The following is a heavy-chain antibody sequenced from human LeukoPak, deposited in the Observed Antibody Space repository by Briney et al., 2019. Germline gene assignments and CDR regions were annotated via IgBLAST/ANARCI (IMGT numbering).Heavy chain of an antibody. CDR1: GYSFTSYG. CDR2: ISGYNDNT. CDR3: ARSIVHFDAFDI. V-gene: IGHV1-18*01. Sequence: AASVKVSCKASGYSFTSYGINWARQAPGQGLEWLGWISGYNDNTIHAQKFQGRVTLTTDTSTSTAYMDLRSLKSDDTAVYYCARSIVHFDAFDIWGQGTMVTVSS. D-gene: IGHD2-15*01. J-gene: IGHJ3*02.